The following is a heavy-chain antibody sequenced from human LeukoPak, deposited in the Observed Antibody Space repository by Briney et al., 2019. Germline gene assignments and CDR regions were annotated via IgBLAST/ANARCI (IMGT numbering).Heavy chain of an antibody. CDR2: ISPGGGPT. J-gene: IGHJ5*02. CDR1: GFTFSSYA. CDR3: ARDLWIQLPNWFDP. Sequence: GGSLRLSCAASGFTFSSYAMHWVRQAPGKGLEWVSGISPGGGPTYYADSVKGRFTISRDDSKNTLYLQMNSLRAEDTAVYYCARDLWIQLPNWFDPWGQGTLVTVSS. V-gene: IGHV3-23*01. D-gene: IGHD5-18*01.